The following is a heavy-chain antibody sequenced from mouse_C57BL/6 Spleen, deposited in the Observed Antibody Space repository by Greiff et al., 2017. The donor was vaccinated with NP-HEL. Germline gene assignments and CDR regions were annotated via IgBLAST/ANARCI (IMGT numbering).Heavy chain of an antibody. CDR2: IDPSDSYT. CDR3: ARKGYYYSNYDFDY. Sequence: VQLQQPGAELVMPGASVKLSCKASGYTFTSYWMHWVKQRPGQGLEWIGEIDPSDSYTNYNQKFKGKSTLTVDKSSSTAYMQLSSLTSEDSAVYYCARKGYYYSNYDFDYWGQGTTLTVSS. J-gene: IGHJ2*01. D-gene: IGHD2-5*01. CDR1: GYTFTSYW. V-gene: IGHV1-69*01.